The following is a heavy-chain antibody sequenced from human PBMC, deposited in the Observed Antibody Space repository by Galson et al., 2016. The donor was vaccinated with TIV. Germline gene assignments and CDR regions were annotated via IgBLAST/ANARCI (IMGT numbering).Heavy chain of an antibody. CDR3: ARVRFTGYGRFDY. CDR1: GFIFSSYS. J-gene: IGHJ4*02. CDR2: ISDSRTTI. D-gene: IGHD5-12*01. V-gene: IGHV3-48*04. Sequence: SLRLSCAASGFIFSSYSMNWVRQAPGKGLEWISYISDSRTTIYYADSVKGRFTISRDNAKNSLYLQMNGLRAEDTAVYYCARVRFTGYGRFDYWGLGTLVTVFS.